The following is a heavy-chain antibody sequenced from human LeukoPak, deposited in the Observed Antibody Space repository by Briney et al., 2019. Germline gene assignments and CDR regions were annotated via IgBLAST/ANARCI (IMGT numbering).Heavy chain of an antibody. D-gene: IGHD3-22*01. J-gene: IGHJ1*01. CDR2: ISSSSNYI. CDR3: ARGPGRHYYDSSGYEYFQH. Sequence: GGSLRLSCAASGFTFSSYTMNWVRQAPGKGLEWLSSISSSSNYIYYADSVKGRFTISRDNAKNSLYLQMNSLRDEDTAVYYCARGPGRHYYDSSGYEYFQHWGQGTLVTVSS. V-gene: IGHV3-21*01. CDR1: GFTFSSYT.